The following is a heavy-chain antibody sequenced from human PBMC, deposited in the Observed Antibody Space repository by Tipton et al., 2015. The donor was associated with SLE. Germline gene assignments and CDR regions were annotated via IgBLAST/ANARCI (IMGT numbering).Heavy chain of an antibody. CDR2: IYTSGST. CDR1: GGSISSYY. J-gene: IGHJ6*02. Sequence: TLSLTCTVSGGSISSYYWSWIRQPPGKGLEWIGYIYTSGSTNYNPSLKSRVTISVDTSKNQFSLKLSSVTAADTAVYYCARSELTGMDVWGQGTTVTVSS. V-gene: IGHV4-4*09. CDR3: ARSELTGMDV. D-gene: IGHD1-7*01.